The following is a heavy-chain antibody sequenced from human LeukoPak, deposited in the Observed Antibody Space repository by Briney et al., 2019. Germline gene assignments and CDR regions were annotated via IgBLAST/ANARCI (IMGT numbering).Heavy chain of an antibody. V-gene: IGHV3-30*03. CDR2: ISYDGSNK. D-gene: IGHD6-19*01. Sequence: GGSLRLSCAASGFTFSSYGMHWVRQAPGKGLEWVAVISYDGSNKYNEDSVKGRFTISRDDSKNTLYLQMNSLKTEDTAVYYCTTDFEKTGYSSGWYGDYWGQGTLVTVSS. CDR1: GFTFSSYG. J-gene: IGHJ4*02. CDR3: TTDFEKTGYSSGWYGDY.